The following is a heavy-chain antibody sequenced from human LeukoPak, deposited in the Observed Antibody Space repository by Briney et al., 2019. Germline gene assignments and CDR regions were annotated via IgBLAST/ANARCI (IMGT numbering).Heavy chain of an antibody. CDR2: IYYSGST. D-gene: IGHD5-18*01. Sequence: PSETLSLTCTVSGGSISSYYWSWIRQPPGKGLEWIGYIYYSGSTNYNPSLKSRVTISVDTSKNQFSLKLSSVTAADTAVYYCAREGGTAMVTPYFDYWGQGTLVTVSS. J-gene: IGHJ4*02. V-gene: IGHV4-59*01. CDR1: GGSISSYY. CDR3: AREGGTAMVTPYFDY.